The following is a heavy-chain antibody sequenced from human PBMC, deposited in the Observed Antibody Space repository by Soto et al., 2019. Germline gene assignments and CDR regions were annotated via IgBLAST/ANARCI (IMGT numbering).Heavy chain of an antibody. V-gene: IGHV3-30*18. CDR2: ISYDGSNK. Sequence: GGSLRLSCAASGFTFSSYGMHWVRQAPGKGLEWVAVISYDGSNKYYADSVKGRFTISRDNSKNTLYLQMNSLRAEDTAVYYCAKDREDSSSWYFDYWGQGTLVTVSS. D-gene: IGHD6-13*01. CDR1: GFTFSSYG. CDR3: AKDREDSSSWYFDY. J-gene: IGHJ4*02.